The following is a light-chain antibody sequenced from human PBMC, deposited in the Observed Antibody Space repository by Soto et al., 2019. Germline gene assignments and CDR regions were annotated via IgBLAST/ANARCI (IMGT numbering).Light chain of an antibody. CDR3: QQYNSYNT. J-gene: IGKJ2*01. CDR2: DAS. Sequence: DIQMTQSPSTLSASVGDRVTITCRASQSISSWLAWYQQKPGKAPKLLIYDASSLESGVPSRFSGSGSGTEFTLTISSLQPDDLATYYCQQYNSYNTFGQGTKLESK. CDR1: QSISSW. V-gene: IGKV1-5*01.